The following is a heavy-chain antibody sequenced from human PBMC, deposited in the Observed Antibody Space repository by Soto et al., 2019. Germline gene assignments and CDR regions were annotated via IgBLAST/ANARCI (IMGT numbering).Heavy chain of an antibody. D-gene: IGHD6-19*01. CDR2: INPNSGGT. CDR1: GYTFTGYY. V-gene: IGHV1-2*04. Sequence: ASVKVSCKASGYTFTGYYMHWVRQAPGQGLEWMGWINPNSGGTNYAQKFQDWVTMTRDTSISTAYMELSRLRSDDTAVYYCARAQAVMDYYYGMDVWGQGTTVIVSS. CDR3: ARAQAVMDYYYGMDV. J-gene: IGHJ6*02.